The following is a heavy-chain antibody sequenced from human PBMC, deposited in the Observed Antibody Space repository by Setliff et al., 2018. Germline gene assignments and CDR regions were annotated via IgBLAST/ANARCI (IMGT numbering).Heavy chain of an antibody. Sequence: ASVKVSCKASGYTFTDYGVTWVRQAPGRGLEWVGWISPYSGNTYYAPKFQGRITMTTDTSKTTAYMELKSLRSDDTAIYYCSRLVRYCTRTSCQRLSGDDYWGQGALVTVSS. CDR2: ISPYSGNT. CDR1: GYTFTDYG. CDR3: SRLVRYCTRTSCQRLSGDDY. D-gene: IGHD2-2*01. J-gene: IGHJ4*02. V-gene: IGHV1-18*01.